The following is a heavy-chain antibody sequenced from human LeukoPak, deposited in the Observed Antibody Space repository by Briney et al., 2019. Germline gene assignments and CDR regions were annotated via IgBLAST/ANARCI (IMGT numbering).Heavy chain of an antibody. CDR2: ISGSGDYT. CDR1: GFTFSSHG. Sequence: GGSLRLSCAASGFTFSSHGMSWVRQAPGKGLEWVSTISGSGDYTYYADSVKGRFTISRDNSKKKLFLQMNSLRAEDTAIYYCAKVTYGSGTYGAFDLWGQGTLVTVSS. D-gene: IGHD3-10*01. V-gene: IGHV3-23*01. CDR3: AKVTYGSGTYGAFDL. J-gene: IGHJ4*02.